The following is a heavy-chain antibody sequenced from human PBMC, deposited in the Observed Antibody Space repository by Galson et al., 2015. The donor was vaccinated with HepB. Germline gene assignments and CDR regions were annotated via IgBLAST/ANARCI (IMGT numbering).Heavy chain of an antibody. Sequence: SLRLSCAASGFTFYSYTMNWVRQAPGKGLEWLASISGGSSYIYYRDSMKGRFTISRDNAKNSLYLQMTSLRAEDTAVYYCVRAAYSGTWYAPGDYWGQGNLVTVSS. CDR2: ISGGSSYI. CDR3: VRAAYSGTWYAPGDY. V-gene: IGHV3-21*01. J-gene: IGHJ4*02. CDR1: GFTFYSYT. D-gene: IGHD6-13*01.